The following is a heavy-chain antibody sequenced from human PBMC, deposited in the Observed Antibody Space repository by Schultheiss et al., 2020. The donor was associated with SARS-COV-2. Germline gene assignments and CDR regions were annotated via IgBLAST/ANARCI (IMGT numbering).Heavy chain of an antibody. CDR1: GFTFSSYD. J-gene: IGHJ4*02. Sequence: GGSLRLSCAASGFTFSSYDMHWVRQATGKGLEWVSAIGTAGDPYYPGSVKGRFTISRENAKNSLYLQMNSLRAGDTAVYYCASAYYYDSSGYAAFDYWGQGTLVTVSS. D-gene: IGHD3-22*01. V-gene: IGHV3-13*05. CDR3: ASAYYYDSSGYAAFDY. CDR2: IGTAGDP.